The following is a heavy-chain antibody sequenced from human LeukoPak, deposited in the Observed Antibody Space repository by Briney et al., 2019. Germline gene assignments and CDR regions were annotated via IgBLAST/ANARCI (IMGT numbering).Heavy chain of an antibody. CDR2: IYYSGST. D-gene: IGHD3-9*01. J-gene: IGHJ4*02. Sequence: PSETLSLTCTASDGSISSYYWSWIRQPPGKGLEWIGYIYYSGSTSYNPSLKSRVTISVDTSKTHFSLRLSSVTAADTAVYYCARRYFDWLLLIDYWGQGNLVTVSS. V-gene: IGHV4-59*01. CDR3: ARRYFDWLLLIDY. CDR1: DGSISSYY.